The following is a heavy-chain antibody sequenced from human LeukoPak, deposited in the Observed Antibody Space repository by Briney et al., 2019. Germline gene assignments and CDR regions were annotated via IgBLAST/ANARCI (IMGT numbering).Heavy chain of an antibody. Sequence: GGSLRLSCAASGFTFSTYFMNWVRQAPGKGLEWVANIKQDGSEKYYVDSVKGRFTISRDNAKNSLYLQMNSLRAEDTAVYYCARDLNWNGGYYYYYGMDVWGQGTTVTVSS. V-gene: IGHV3-7*01. D-gene: IGHD1-20*01. J-gene: IGHJ6*02. CDR3: ARDLNWNGGYYYYYGMDV. CDR1: GFTFSTYF. CDR2: IKQDGSEK.